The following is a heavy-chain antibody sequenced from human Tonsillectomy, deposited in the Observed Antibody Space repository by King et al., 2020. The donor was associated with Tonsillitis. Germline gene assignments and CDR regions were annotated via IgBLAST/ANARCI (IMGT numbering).Heavy chain of an antibody. CDR3: ARQWLTYYGMAV. J-gene: IGHJ6*02. CDR2: IYYSGST. CDR1: GGSIISSSSY. D-gene: IGHD5-12*01. Sequence: LQLQESGPGMVKPSETLSLTCTVSGGSIISSSSYWGWIRQPPGKGLEWIGTIYYSGSTYYNPSLKSRVTISVDTSKKQFSLKLSSVTAADTAVYYCARQWLTYYGMAVWGQGTTVTVS. V-gene: IGHV4-39*01.